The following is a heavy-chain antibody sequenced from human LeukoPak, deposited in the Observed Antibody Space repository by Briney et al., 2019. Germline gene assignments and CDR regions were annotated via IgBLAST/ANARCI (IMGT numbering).Heavy chain of an antibody. Sequence: KSSETLSLTCTVSGGSISSGGYYWSWIRQHPGRGLEWIGYIYYSGSTYYNPSLKSRVTISVDTSKNQFSLKLSSVTAADTAVYYCARGAAVYYDFWNPPNWFDPWGQGTLVTVSS. J-gene: IGHJ5*02. CDR1: GGSISSGGYY. CDR3: ARGAAVYYDFWNPPNWFDP. V-gene: IGHV4-31*03. D-gene: IGHD3-3*01. CDR2: IYYSGST.